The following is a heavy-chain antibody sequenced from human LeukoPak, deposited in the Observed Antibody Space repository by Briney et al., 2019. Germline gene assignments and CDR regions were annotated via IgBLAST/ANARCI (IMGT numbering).Heavy chain of an antibody. CDR3: TRENWYIDY. Sequence: GGSLRLSCAASGFTFINYWMSWVRQAPGKGLEWVANIKQDGSEKYYVDSVKDRFTISRDNAKNSLYLQMNSLRAEDAAVYYCTRENWYIDYWGQGNLVTVSS. CDR2: IKQDGSEK. J-gene: IGHJ4*02. V-gene: IGHV3-7*01. CDR1: GFTFINYW.